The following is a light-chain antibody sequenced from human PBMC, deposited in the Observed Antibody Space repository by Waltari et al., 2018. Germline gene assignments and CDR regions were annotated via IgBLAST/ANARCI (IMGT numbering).Light chain of an antibody. V-gene: IGKV1-39*01. J-gene: IGKJ4*01. CDR2: AAS. Sequence: DIQLTQSPSSLSASVGDRVTITCRASQTINNFLNWYQQKPGKAPKLLIHAASSLQSGVPSRFSGSGSGTDFTLTISSLQPEDFATYYCQQLNSYPLTFGGGTKVEIK. CDR1: QTINNF. CDR3: QQLNSYPLT.